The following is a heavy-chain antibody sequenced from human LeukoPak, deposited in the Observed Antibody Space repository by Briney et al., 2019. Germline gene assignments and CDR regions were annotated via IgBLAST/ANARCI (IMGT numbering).Heavy chain of an antibody. V-gene: IGHV3-48*02. CDR2: IRSGSSTM. D-gene: IGHD4-11*01. CDR3: ANDYSNDY. CDR1: GFTFSSYS. Sequence: TGGCLRLSCAASGFTFSSYSMNWVRQAPGKGLEWVSYIRSGSSTMYYADSVKGRFTISRDNAKNSLYLQMNSLRDEDTAVYYCANDYSNDYWGQGTLVTVSS. J-gene: IGHJ4*02.